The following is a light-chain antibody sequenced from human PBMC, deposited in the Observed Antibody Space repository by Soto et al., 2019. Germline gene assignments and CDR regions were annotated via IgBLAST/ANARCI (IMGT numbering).Light chain of an antibody. CDR2: DVS. CDR3: RSYTSSSTLVV. J-gene: IGLJ2*01. CDR1: SSDVGGYNY. Sequence: QSVLTQPASVSGYPGQSITISCTGTSSDVGGYNYVSWYQQHPGKAPKLMIYDVSNRPSGVSNRFSGSKSGNTASLTISGLQAEDEADYYCRSYTSSSTLVVFGGGTKLTVL. V-gene: IGLV2-14*01.